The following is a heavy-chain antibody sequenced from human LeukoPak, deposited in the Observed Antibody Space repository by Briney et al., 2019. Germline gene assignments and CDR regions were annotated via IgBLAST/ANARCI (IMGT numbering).Heavy chain of an antibody. Sequence: GGSLRLSCAASGFTFDDFAMHWVRQAPGKGLEWVSGISWNSGDIGYADSVKGRFTISRDNAKNPLYLQMNSLRVEDTALYYCAKDIRLLSPSGSFDYWGQGTLVTVSS. J-gene: IGHJ4*02. CDR3: AKDIRLLSPSGSFDY. V-gene: IGHV3-9*01. CDR2: ISWNSGDI. D-gene: IGHD1-26*01. CDR1: GFTFDDFA.